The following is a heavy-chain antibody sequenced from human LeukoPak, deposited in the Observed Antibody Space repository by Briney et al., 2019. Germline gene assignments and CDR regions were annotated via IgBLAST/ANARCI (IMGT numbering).Heavy chain of an antibody. D-gene: IGHD3-22*01. V-gene: IGHV1-46*01. CDR3: ARLGRYYDSSGYSVSGTIDY. CDR1: GYTFTSYY. CDR2: INPSGGST. J-gene: IGHJ4*02. Sequence: ASVKVSCKASGYTFTSYYTHWVRQAPGQGLEWMGIINPSGGSTSYAQKFQGRVTMTRDTSTSTVYMELSSLRSEDTAVYYCARLGRYYDSSGYSVSGTIDYWGQGTLVTVSS.